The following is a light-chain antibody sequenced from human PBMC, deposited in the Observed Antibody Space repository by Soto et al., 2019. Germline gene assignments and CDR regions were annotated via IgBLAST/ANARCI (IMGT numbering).Light chain of an antibody. V-gene: IGKV3-20*01. J-gene: IGKJ1*01. CDR2: GAS. Sequence: IVLTQSPGTLSLSPGERGALSCRASQSVSSNYVAWYQQKPGQAPRLLISGASNRATGTPDRFRGSGSGTDFTLTITRLEPEDFAVYYCQQYGSSSWTFGQGTKV. CDR3: QQYGSSSWT. CDR1: QSVSSNY.